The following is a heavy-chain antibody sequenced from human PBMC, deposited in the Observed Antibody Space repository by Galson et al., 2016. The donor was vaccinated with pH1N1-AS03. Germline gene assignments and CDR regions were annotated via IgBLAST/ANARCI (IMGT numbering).Heavy chain of an antibody. V-gene: IGHV4-38-2*02. CDR1: GYSITTSHY. D-gene: IGHD6-19*01. J-gene: IGHJ5*02. Sequence: ETLSLTCTVSGYSITTSHYWGWIRQPPGKGLEWIGSIYYGGNTDYHPSLKSRVTISVDTSKNQFSLKLISVTAADTAVYYCARSPRIISVAGTFPSRFDPWSQGTLVTVSS. CDR2: IYYGGNT. CDR3: ARSPRIISVAGTFPSRFDP.